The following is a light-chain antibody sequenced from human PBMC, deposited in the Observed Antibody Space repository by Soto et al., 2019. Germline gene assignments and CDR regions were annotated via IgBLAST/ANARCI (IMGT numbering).Light chain of an antibody. CDR2: GAF. V-gene: IGKV1-12*01. CDR1: QGISSW. Sequence: DIQMTQSPSSVSASVGDRVTITCRASQGISSWLAWYQQKPGKAPNLLIYGAFTLQSGVPSRFSGSGSGTHFTLTISSLQPEDFATYFCQQSYVSPRTFGQGTRLEIK. CDR3: QQSYVSPRT. J-gene: IGKJ5*01.